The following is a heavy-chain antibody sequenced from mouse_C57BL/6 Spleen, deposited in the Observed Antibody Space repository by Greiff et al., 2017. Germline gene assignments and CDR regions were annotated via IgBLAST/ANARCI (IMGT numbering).Heavy chain of an antibody. V-gene: IGHV7-3*01. J-gene: IGHJ4*01. Sequence: EVQVVESGGGLVQPGGSLSLSCAASGFTFTDYYMSWVRQPPGKALEWLGFIRNKANGYTTEYSASVKGRFTISRDNSQSILYLQMNALRAEDSATYYCASLDGDAMDTWGHGNSVTVSS. CDR2: IRNKANGYTT. D-gene: IGHD2-3*01. CDR1: GFTFTDYY. CDR3: ASLDGDAMDT.